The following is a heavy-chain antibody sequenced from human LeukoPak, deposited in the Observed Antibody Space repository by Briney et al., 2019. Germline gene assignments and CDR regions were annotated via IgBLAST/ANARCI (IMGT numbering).Heavy chain of an antibody. CDR3: ATGPFSAFAI. Sequence: AGGSLRLSCAASGFTFSSYWMHWVRHAPGKGLVWVAHIHSDEITTAYADSVKGRFTISRDNTRNMLYLQMNSLRVEDTAVYFCATGPFSAFAIWGQGTLVTVSS. J-gene: IGHJ4*02. D-gene: IGHD2-21*01. CDR2: IHSDEITT. V-gene: IGHV3-74*01. CDR1: GFTFSSYW.